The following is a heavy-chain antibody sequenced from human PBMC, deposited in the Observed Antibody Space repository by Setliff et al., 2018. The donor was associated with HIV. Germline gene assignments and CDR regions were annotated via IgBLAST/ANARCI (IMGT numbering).Heavy chain of an antibody. J-gene: IGHJ4*02. CDR2: INAGTGNT. D-gene: IGHD5-18*01. V-gene: IGHV1-3*01. Sequence: EASVKVSCKASGYRFTGFAIHWVRQAPGQRFEWMGWINAGTGNTKYSQKFQDRVTISRDIHANTAYMELSSLRSEDTAIYYCARSLREYSYGSPDYWGPGTLVTV. CDR3: ARSLREYSYGSPDY. CDR1: GYRFTGFA.